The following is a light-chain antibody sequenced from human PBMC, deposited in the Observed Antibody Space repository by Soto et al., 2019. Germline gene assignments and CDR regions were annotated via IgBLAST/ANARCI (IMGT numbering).Light chain of an antibody. Sequence: EIVLTQSPGTLSLSPGERVTLSCRASQSVSSSHLAWYQQKPGQAPRLLISGASSRATGIPARFTGSGSGTDFTLTISRLEPEDFAVYYCQQYGSSPRTFGQGTKVEIK. V-gene: IGKV3-20*01. CDR2: GAS. CDR3: QQYGSSPRT. CDR1: QSVSSSH. J-gene: IGKJ1*01.